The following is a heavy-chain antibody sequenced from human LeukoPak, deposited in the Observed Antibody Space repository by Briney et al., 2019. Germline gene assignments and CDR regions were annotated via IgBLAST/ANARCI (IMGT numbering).Heavy chain of an antibody. Sequence: SETLSLTCTVSRGSLSGSIRSYYWSWLRQPPGKGLEWIGYISSSGSVNDNASLRSRVTISVDTSKNQFFLNLSSVSAADTAVYYCARIPLGYSGAYYFDYWGQGTLVTVSP. CDR2: ISSSGSV. CDR3: ARIPLGYSGAYYFDY. V-gene: IGHV4-4*09. CDR1: RGSLSGSIRSYY. D-gene: IGHD5-12*01. J-gene: IGHJ4*02.